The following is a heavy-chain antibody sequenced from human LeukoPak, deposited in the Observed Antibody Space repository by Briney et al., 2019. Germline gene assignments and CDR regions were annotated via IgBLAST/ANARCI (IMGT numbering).Heavy chain of an antibody. CDR1: GFSFSNAW. Sequence: AGSLTLSCTVSGFSFSNAWMSWIRQAPGKGLEWVGRIKKKTDGGTTDYAAPVKGRFTISRHDSKDTMYLQMNSRKTEDTAMYYCTPVRPGTGGGATAFQNWGEGYPVAASS. CDR2: IKKKTDGGTT. V-gene: IGHV3-15*01. D-gene: IGHD1-26*01. CDR3: TPVRPGTGGGATAFQN. J-gene: IGHJ1*01.